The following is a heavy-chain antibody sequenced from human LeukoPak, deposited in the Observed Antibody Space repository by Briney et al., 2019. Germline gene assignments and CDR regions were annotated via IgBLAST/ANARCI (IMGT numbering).Heavy chain of an antibody. CDR3: ARDDAFRGVAMDV. J-gene: IGHJ6*01. D-gene: IGHD3-16*01. CDR2: LNTDGSST. V-gene: IGHV3-74*01. CDR1: GFTFSGYW. Sequence: PGGSLRPSCAASGFTFSGYWMHWVRQVPGKGLVWVSRLNTDGSSTSYADSVKGRFTISRDNAMNTLYLQMNSLRAEDTAVYYCARDDAFRGVAMDVWGQGTTVTVSS.